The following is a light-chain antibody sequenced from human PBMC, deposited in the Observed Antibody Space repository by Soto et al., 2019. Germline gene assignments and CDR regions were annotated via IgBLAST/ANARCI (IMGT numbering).Light chain of an antibody. J-gene: IGKJ1*01. V-gene: IGKV1-5*01. CDR1: QSISSR. CDR3: QQYNSYSVT. Sequence: DIQMTQSPSTLSASIGDRVTITCRASQSISSRLAWYQQKPGKAPKFLVYDASNLESGVPSRFSGSGSGTEFTLTISSLQPDDFATYYCQQYNSYSVTFAQGTKVDIK. CDR2: DAS.